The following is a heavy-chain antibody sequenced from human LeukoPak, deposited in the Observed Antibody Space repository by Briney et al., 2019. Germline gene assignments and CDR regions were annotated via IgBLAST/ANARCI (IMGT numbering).Heavy chain of an antibody. J-gene: IGHJ3*02. Sequence: GGSLRLSCAASGFTFSSYEMNWVRQAPGKGLEWVSYISSSGSTIYYADSVKGRFTISRDNAKNSLYLQMNSLRAEDTAVYYCASDGPGDVGALDAFDIWGQGTMVTVSS. CDR2: ISSSGSTI. CDR3: ASDGPGDVGALDAFDI. CDR1: GFTFSSYE. V-gene: IGHV3-48*03. D-gene: IGHD1-26*01.